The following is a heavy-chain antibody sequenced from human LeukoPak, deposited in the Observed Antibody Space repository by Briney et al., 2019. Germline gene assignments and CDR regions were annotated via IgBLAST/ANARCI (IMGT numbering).Heavy chain of an antibody. Sequence: SETLSLTCAVSGYSISSGYYWGWIRQPPGKGLEWIGSIYHSGSTYYNPSLKSRVTISVDRSKNQFSLKLSSVTAADTAVYYCARLGGYKNQYYFDYWGQGTLVTVSS. CDR1: GYSISSGYY. CDR3: ARLGGYKNQYYFDY. V-gene: IGHV4-38-2*01. D-gene: IGHD5-24*01. CDR2: IYHSGST. J-gene: IGHJ4*02.